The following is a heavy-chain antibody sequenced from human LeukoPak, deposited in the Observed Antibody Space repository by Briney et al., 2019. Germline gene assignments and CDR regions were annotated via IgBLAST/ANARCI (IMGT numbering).Heavy chain of an antibody. Sequence: SETLSLTCTVSGYSISSGYYWGWIWQPPGKGLEWIGSIYHSGSTYYNPSLKRRVTISVDTSKNQFSLKLSSVTAADTAVYYCARESRNYDYYYYYMDVWGKGTTVTVSS. CDR1: GYSISSGYY. CDR3: ARESRNYDYYYYYMDV. V-gene: IGHV4-38-2*02. D-gene: IGHD1-14*01. CDR2: IYHSGST. J-gene: IGHJ6*03.